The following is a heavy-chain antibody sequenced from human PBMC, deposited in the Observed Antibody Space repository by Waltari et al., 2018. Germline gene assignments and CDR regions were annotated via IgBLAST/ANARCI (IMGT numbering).Heavy chain of an antibody. Sequence: EEQLLESGGGLVQPGDSMRLSCAGSGFRFSNYWVNWVRQAQGQGLVWVARIGTDETSISYADSVKGRFTSSRDNAKNTVYLQMKRLRVEDTAVYYCARLAPRTYRSPVPGRHYYYGMDVWGQGTTVTVSS. CDR1: GFRFSNYW. D-gene: IGHD3-10*01. V-gene: IGHV3-74*01. J-gene: IGHJ6*02. CDR3: ARLAPRTYRSPVPGRHYYYGMDV. CDR2: IGTDETSI.